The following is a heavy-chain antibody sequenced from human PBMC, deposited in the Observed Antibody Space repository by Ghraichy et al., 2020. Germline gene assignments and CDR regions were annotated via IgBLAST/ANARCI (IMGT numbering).Heavy chain of an antibody. V-gene: IGHV4-38-2*02. D-gene: IGHD1-26*01. CDR2: IYHSGST. J-gene: IGHJ5*02. CDR1: GYSISSGYY. Sequence: SETLSLTCTVSGYSISSGYYWGWIRQPPGKGLEWIGSIYHSGSTYYNPSLKSRVTISVDTSKNQFSLKLSSVTAADTAVYYCARIPGGGSGNWFDPWGQGTLVTVSS. CDR3: ARIPGGGSGNWFDP.